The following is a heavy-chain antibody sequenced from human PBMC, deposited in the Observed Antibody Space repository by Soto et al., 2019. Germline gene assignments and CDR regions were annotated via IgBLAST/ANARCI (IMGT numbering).Heavy chain of an antibody. J-gene: IGHJ6*03. V-gene: IGHV1-24*01. Sequence: ASVKVSCKVSGYTLTELSMHWVRQAPGKGLEWMGGFDPEDGETIYAQKFQGRVTMTEDTSTDTAYMELSSLRSEDTAVYYCARGIAARNYYYYYYMDVWGKGTTVTVSS. CDR1: GYTLTELS. D-gene: IGHD6-6*01. CDR2: FDPEDGET. CDR3: ARGIAARNYYYYYYMDV.